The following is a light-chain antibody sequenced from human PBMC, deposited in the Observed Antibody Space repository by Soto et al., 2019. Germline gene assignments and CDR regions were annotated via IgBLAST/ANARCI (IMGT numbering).Light chain of an antibody. J-gene: IGLJ2*01. CDR3: HSFISRLSGLL. CDR1: NSNIGAGYD. CDR2: GNI. Sequence: QSVLTQPPSVTGAPGQRVTISCTGSNSNIGAGYDVHWYRQFPGTAPKLLIYGNINRPSGVPDRFSGSKSGTSASLAITGLQAEDEAHYCCHSFISRLSGLLFGGGTKLTVL. V-gene: IGLV1-40*01.